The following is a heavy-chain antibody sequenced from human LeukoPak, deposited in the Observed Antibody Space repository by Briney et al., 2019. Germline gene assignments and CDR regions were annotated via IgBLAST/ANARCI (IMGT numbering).Heavy chain of an antibody. Sequence: SETLSLTCTVSGGSISSGDYYWSWIRQPPGKGLEWIGYIYYSGSAYYNPSLKSRVTISVDTSKNQFSLKLSSVTAADTAVYYCAREVPPPAFDIWGQGTMVTVSS. CDR3: AREVPPPAFDI. CDR2: IYYSGSA. V-gene: IGHV4-30-4*08. J-gene: IGHJ3*02. CDR1: GGSISSGDYY.